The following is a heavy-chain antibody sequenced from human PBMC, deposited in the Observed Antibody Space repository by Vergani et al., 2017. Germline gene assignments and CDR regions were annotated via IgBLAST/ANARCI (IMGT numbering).Heavy chain of an antibody. Sequence: QVQLQQWGAGLLKPSETLSLPCAVHGGSFSGYYWSWIRQPPGKGVGWIGEINHSGSTNYNPSLKSRVTISVDTSKNQCSLKLSSVTAADTAVYYCARRYCRSTSSRTDYYYYMDVWGKGTTVTVSS. J-gene: IGHJ6*03. CDR2: INHSGST. V-gene: IGHV4-34*01. CDR3: ARRYCRSTSSRTDYYYYMDV. CDR1: GGSFSGYY. D-gene: IGHD2-2*01.